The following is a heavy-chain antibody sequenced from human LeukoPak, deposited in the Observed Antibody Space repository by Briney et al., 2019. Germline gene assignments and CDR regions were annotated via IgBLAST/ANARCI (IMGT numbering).Heavy chain of an antibody. Sequence: GASVKVSCKASGYTFTRYGMSWVRQAPGQGLERMGWMNPNSGNTGYAQKFQGRVTMTRNTSISTAYMELSSLTSEDTAVYYCARAGGIAAFGFHYHMDVWGKGTTVTIYS. CDR2: MNPNSGNT. J-gene: IGHJ6*03. V-gene: IGHV1-8*01. D-gene: IGHD6-13*01. CDR3: ARAGGIAAFGFHYHMDV. CDR1: GYTFTRYG.